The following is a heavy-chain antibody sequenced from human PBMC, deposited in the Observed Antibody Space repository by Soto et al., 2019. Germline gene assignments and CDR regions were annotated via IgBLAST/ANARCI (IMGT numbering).Heavy chain of an antibody. J-gene: IGHJ6*02. Sequence: SETLSLTCTVSGSSFSSYYWSWMRQPPGKGLEWVGHIYYSGSTNTNYNPSLKSRVTISVDTSKNQFSLKLSSVTAADTAVYYCARRVGGYGSGSYDYYGMDVWGQGTTVTVSS. V-gene: IGHV4-59*08. D-gene: IGHD3-10*01. CDR1: GSSFSSYY. CDR2: IYYSGST. CDR3: ARRVGGYGSGSYDYYGMDV.